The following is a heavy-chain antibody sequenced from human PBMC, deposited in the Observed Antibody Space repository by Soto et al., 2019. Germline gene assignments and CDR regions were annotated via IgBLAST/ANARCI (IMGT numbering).Heavy chain of an antibody. J-gene: IGHJ4*02. V-gene: IGHV3-7*03. CDR2: IKQDGSEK. CDR1: GFTFNSYW. CDR3: VRQARTYNDYGDFDY. Sequence: EVQLVESGGGLVQPGGSLRLSCAASGFTFNSYWMTWVRQAPGKGLEWVANIKQDGSEKYYVDSVKGRFTISRDNAKNSLYLQMSSLRAEDTAVYYCVRQARTYNDYGDFDYWGQGTLVTVSS. D-gene: IGHD4-17*01.